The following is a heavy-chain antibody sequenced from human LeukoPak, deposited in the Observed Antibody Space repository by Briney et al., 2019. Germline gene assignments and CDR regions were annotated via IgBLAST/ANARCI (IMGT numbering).Heavy chain of an antibody. D-gene: IGHD5-18*01. V-gene: IGHV1-46*01. CDR2: INPSGGST. J-gene: IGHJ4*02. CDR1: GYTFTSYY. Sequence: ASVKVSCKASGYTFTSYYMHWVRQAPGQGLEWMGIINPSGGSTSYAQKFQGRVTMTRDTSTSTVYMELSSLRSEDTAVYYCARGVAGDVDTALYYFDYWGQGTLVTVSS. CDR3: ARGVAGDVDTALYYFDY.